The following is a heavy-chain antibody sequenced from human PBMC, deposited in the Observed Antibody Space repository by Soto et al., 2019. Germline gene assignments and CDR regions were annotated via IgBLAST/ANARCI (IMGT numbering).Heavy chain of an antibody. Sequence: GGSLRLSCAASGFTFSSYAMSWVRQAPGKGLEWVSAISGSGGSTYYADSVKGRFTISRDNSKNTLYLQMNSLRAEDTAVYYCAKGLGYCSSTSCYEDYWGQGTLVTVSS. CDR1: GFTFSSYA. CDR2: ISGSGGST. D-gene: IGHD2-2*01. V-gene: IGHV3-23*01. CDR3: AKGLGYCSSTSCYEDY. J-gene: IGHJ4*02.